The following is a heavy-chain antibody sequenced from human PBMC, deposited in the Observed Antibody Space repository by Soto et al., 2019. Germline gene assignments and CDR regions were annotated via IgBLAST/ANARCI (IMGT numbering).Heavy chain of an antibody. CDR2: IDVTDSYT. D-gene: IGHD7-27*01. CDR3: AREHWDRTTPPYYYYYGLDI. Sequence: GESLKISCQGSWDNFNTYWVTRVRPMPGKSLGGMGRIDVTDSYTDYSPSFQGHVTISADKSTNTAYLQWTGLLASDTALYFCAREHWDRTTPPYYYYYGLDIWGQGTTVTVSS. V-gene: IGHV5-10-1*01. CDR1: WDNFNTYW. J-gene: IGHJ6*02.